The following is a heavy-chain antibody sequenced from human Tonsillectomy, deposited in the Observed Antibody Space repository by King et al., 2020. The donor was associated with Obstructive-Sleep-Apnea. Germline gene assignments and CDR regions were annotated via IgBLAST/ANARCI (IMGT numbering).Heavy chain of an antibody. CDR1: GFTFRSYA. J-gene: IGHJ4*02. CDR3: ARLIPGCSGTSCYGSFDY. V-gene: IGHV3-23*04. CDR2: ISGSGGGT. Sequence: VQLVESGGGLAQPGGSLRLSCAASGFTFRSYAMSWVRRAPGEGLEWVSTISGSGGGTYYADSVKGRFTNSRDTSKNTLYLQMNSLRAEDTAIYYCARLIPGCSGTSCYGSFDYWGQGTLVTVSS. D-gene: IGHD2-2*01.